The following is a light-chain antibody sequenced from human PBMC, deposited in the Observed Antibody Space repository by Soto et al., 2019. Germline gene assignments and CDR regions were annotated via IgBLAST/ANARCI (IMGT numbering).Light chain of an antibody. Sequence: QSVLTQPPSVSGAPGQRVTISCTGSSSNIGAGYDVHWYQQLPGTAPKLLISGNSNRPSGVPDRFSGSKSGTSASLAITGLQDEDEADYYCQSYDSSLSVVFGGGTKLTVL. V-gene: IGLV1-40*01. CDR2: GNS. J-gene: IGLJ2*01. CDR3: QSYDSSLSVV. CDR1: SSNIGAGYD.